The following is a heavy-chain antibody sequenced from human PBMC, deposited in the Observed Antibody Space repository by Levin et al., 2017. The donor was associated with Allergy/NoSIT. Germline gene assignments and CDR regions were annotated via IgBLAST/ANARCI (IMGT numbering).Heavy chain of an antibody. Sequence: SETLSLTCAVSGGSISSGGYSWSWIRQPPGKGLEWIGYIYHSGSTYYNPSLKSRVTISVDRSKNQFSLKLSSVTAADTAVYYCARSITMVRGVGGWFDPWGQGTLVTVSS. CDR1: GGSISSGGYS. V-gene: IGHV4-30-2*01. CDR3: ARSITMVRGVGGWFDP. CDR2: IYHSGST. J-gene: IGHJ5*02. D-gene: IGHD3-10*01.